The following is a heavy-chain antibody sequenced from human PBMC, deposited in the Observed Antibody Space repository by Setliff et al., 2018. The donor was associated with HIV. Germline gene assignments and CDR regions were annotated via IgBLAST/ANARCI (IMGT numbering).Heavy chain of an antibody. D-gene: IGHD3-10*01. CDR1: GHTFTNYD. CDR2: MNPNSGVS. J-gene: IGHJ6*02. CDR3: ARGKGVGGVIITGGLDV. Sequence: GASVKVSCKPSGHTFTNYDIHWMRRATGQGPEWMGWMNPNSGVSGYALRFHDRVTMTRDTSITTAYMELSSLTSEDTAVYYCARGKGVGGVIITGGLDVWGQGTTVTVSS. V-gene: IGHV1-8*01.